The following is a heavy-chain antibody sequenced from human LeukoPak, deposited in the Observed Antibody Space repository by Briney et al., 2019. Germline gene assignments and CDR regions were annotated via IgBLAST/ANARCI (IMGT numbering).Heavy chain of an antibody. J-gene: IGHJ4*02. Sequence: ASVKVSCKVSGYTLTELSMHWVRQAPGKGLEWMGGFDPEDGETIYAQKFQGRVTMTEDTSTDTAYMELSSLRSEDTAVYYCATDYHGDYVINFDYWGQGTLVTVSS. D-gene: IGHD4-17*01. V-gene: IGHV1-24*01. CDR3: ATDYHGDYVINFDY. CDR2: FDPEDGET. CDR1: GYTLTELS.